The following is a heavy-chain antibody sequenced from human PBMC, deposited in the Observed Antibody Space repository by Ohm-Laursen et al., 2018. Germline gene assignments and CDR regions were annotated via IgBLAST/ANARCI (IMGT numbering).Heavy chain of an antibody. V-gene: IGHV4-59*01. CDR1: GGSISSYY. D-gene: IGHD6-6*01. CDR3: ARGPSPRYSSSSSGE. Sequence: GTLSLTCTVSGGSISSYYWSWIRQPPGNGLEWIAYIYYSGSTNYNPSLKSRVTISVDTSKNQFSLKVSSVTAADTAVYYCARGPSPRYSSSSSGEWGQGTLVTVSS. CDR2: IYYSGST. J-gene: IGHJ4*02.